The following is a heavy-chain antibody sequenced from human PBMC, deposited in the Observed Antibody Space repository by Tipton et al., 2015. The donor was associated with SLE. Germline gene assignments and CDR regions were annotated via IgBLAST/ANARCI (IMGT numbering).Heavy chain of an antibody. CDR2: INPNGGGT. D-gene: IGHD3-16*01. J-gene: IGHJ4*02. CDR1: GYTFTGYY. V-gene: IGHV1-2*06. CDR3: ATVGDYALIY. Sequence: QVQLVQSGAEVKKPGASVKVSCKASGYTFTGYYMHWVRQAPGQGPEWMGRINPNGGGTNYAQKFQGRITMTSDTSISTAYMELSSLRYDDTAVYYCATVGDYALIYWGQGTVVSVSS.